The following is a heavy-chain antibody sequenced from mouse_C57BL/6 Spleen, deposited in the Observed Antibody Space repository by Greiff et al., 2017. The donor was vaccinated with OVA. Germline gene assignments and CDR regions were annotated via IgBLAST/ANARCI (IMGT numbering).Heavy chain of an antibody. CDR3: ATYNGSSYYYAMDY. CDR2: IYPGDGDT. CDR1: GYAFSSSW. V-gene: IGHV1-82*01. Sequence: LQESGPELVKPGASVKISCKASGYAFSSSWLNWVKPRPGKGLEWIGRIYPGDGDTNYNGKFKGKATLTADKSSRTAYLQLSSLTSEDSAVYVCATYNGSSYYYAMDYWGQGTSVTVSS. D-gene: IGHD1-1*01. J-gene: IGHJ4*01.